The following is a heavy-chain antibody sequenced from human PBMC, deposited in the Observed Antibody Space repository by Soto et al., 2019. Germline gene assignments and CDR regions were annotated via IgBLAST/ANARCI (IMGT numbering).Heavy chain of an antibody. CDR3: AKDRWSSLSYYYGMDV. J-gene: IGHJ6*02. D-gene: IGHD6-13*01. CDR1: EFTFSSYG. CDR2: ISSNGNNK. V-gene: IGHV3-30*18. Sequence: PGGSLRLSCAASEFTFSSYGMHWVRQAPGKGLEWVAVISSNGNNKYYADSLKGRFTISRDNSKNTLYLQMSSLRAEDAAVYYCAKDRWSSLSYYYGMDVWGQGTTVTVSS.